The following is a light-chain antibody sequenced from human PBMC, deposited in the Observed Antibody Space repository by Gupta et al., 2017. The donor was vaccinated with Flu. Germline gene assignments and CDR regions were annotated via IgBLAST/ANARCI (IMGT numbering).Light chain of an antibody. Sequence: QAVVTQEPSLTVSPEGTVTLTCGSSTGTVTSGHYPYWFQQKPGQAPRTLIYDTSNKRSWTPARFSGSLLGGKAALTLSGAQPEDEAEYYCLLSSGGARVFGAGTKLTVL. CDR1: TGTVTSGHY. V-gene: IGLV7-46*01. CDR3: LLSSGGARV. CDR2: DTS. J-gene: IGLJ3*02.